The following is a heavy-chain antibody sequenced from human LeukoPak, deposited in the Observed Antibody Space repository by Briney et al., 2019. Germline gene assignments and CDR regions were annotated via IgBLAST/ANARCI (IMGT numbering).Heavy chain of an antibody. CDR3: ARDLRGGSSSWYASFYYYYYMDV. CDR2: IYYSGST. D-gene: IGHD6-13*01. J-gene: IGHJ6*03. V-gene: IGHV4-59*12. Sequence: SETLSLTCTVSGGSISSYYWSWIRQPPGKGLEWIGYIYYSGSTNYNPSLKSRVTISVDTSKNQFSLKLSSVTAADTAVYYCARDLRGGSSSWYASFYYYYYMDVWGKGTTVTVSS. CDR1: GGSISSYY.